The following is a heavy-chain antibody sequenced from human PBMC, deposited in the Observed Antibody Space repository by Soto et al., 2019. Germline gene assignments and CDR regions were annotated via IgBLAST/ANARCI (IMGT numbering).Heavy chain of an antibody. CDR3: AXVXIRGVPPRWFDS. Sequence: QARLQESGPRLVKPSGTLSLTCAVSSASISGRDWWSWVRLPPGKGLEWIGEIYDNETTNYNPSXXXXXXXXXXXXXXXXXXXXXXXXXXXXXXYXCAXVXIRGVPPRWFDSWGQGNXVIVS. V-gene: IGHV4-4*02. CDR1: SASISGRDW. J-gene: IGHJ5*01. D-gene: IGHD3-10*01. CDR2: IYDNETT.